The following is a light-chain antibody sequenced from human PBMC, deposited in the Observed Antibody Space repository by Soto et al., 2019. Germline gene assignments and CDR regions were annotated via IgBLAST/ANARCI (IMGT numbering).Light chain of an antibody. J-gene: IGLJ1*01. Sequence: QSALTQPASVSGSPGQSITISCSGTRSDIGSYNYVAWYQQFPGKTPKILIYGVSNRPAGVSSRFSGSKSGNTDSLTISGLQDEDDADYYCISYTGRSTSYVVGSGTKVTVL. CDR3: ISYTGRSTSYV. CDR2: GVS. V-gene: IGLV2-14*01. CDR1: RSDIGSYNY.